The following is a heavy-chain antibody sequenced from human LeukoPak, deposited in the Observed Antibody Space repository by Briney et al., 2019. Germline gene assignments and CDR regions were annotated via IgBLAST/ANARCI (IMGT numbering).Heavy chain of an antibody. D-gene: IGHD3-10*01. CDR3: ARTRLETDEFYFDY. J-gene: IGHJ4*02. CDR2: IYYSGST. CDR1: GGPISSYY. Sequence: VKPSETLSLTCTVSGGPISSYYWSWIRQPPGKGLEWIGYIYYSGSTNYNPSLKSRVTISVDTSKNQFSLKLSSVTAADTAVYYCARTRLETDEFYFDYWGQGTLVTVSS. V-gene: IGHV4-59*01.